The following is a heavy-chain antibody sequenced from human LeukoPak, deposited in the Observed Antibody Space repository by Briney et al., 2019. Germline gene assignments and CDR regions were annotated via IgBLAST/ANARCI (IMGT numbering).Heavy chain of an antibody. D-gene: IGHD3-9*01. CDR2: ISNSGDST. Sequence: GGSLRLSCAASGFTFSSYAMNWVRQAPGKGLEWVSGISNSGDSTNYADSVKGRFIISRDNSKNTLYLQMNSLRAEGTAVYYCAKDLPALRYFDWLSDWGQGTLVTVSS. J-gene: IGHJ4*02. V-gene: IGHV3-23*01. CDR1: GFTFSSYA. CDR3: AKDLPALRYFDWLSD.